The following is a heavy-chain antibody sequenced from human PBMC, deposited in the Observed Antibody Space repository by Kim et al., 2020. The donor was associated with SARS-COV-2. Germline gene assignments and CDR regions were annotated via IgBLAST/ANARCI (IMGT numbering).Heavy chain of an antibody. J-gene: IGHJ1*01. Sequence: GGSLRLSCAASGFTFSSYAMSWVRQAPGKGLEWVSAISGSGGSTYYADSVKGRFTISRDNSKNTLYLQMNSLRAEDTAVYYCAKVGRYSSWYPAEYFQHWGQGTLVTVSS. CDR2: ISGSGGST. V-gene: IGHV3-23*01. CDR3: AKVGRYSSWYPAEYFQH. D-gene: IGHD6-13*01. CDR1: GFTFSSYA.